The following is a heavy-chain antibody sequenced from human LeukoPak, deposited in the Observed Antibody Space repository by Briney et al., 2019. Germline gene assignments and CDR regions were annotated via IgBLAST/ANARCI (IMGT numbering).Heavy chain of an antibody. CDR2: ISGSGGTT. J-gene: IGHJ4*02. D-gene: IGHD3-9*01. CDR1: GFTFSSYA. V-gene: IGHV3-23*01. CDR3: SYDILTGYYPPYYFDY. Sequence: HPGGSLRLSCAASGFTFSSYAMSWVGQSPGKGLEWVSAISGSGGTTYYADSVKGRFTISRDNSKNTLYLQMNSLRAEDTAIYYCSYDILTGYYPPYYFDYWGQGTLVTVSS.